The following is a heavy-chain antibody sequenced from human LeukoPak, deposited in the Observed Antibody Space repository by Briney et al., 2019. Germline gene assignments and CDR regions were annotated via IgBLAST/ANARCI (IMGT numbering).Heavy chain of an antibody. CDR3: AGGGGYSYGYFDY. D-gene: IGHD5-18*01. V-gene: IGHV4-34*01. Sequence: SETLSLTCAVYGGSFSGYYWSWIRQPPGKGLEWIGEINHSGSTNYNPSLKSRVTISLDTSNNQFFLKLSSVAAADTALYYCAGGGGYSYGYFDYWGQGTLVTVSS. J-gene: IGHJ4*02. CDR2: INHSGST. CDR1: GGSFSGYY.